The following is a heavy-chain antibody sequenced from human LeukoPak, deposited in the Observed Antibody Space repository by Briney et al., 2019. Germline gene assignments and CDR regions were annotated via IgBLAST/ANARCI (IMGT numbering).Heavy chain of an antibody. D-gene: IGHD3-16*01. V-gene: IGHV3-48*03. J-gene: IGHJ4*02. CDR1: GFTFTSYE. CDR2: ISSSGSTI. Sequence: PGGSLGLSCAASGFTFTSYEMNWVRQAPGKGLEWVSYISSSGSTIYYADSVKGRFTISRDNAKNSLYLQMNSLRAEDTAVYYCARSMITFGGVFDYWGQGTLVTLSS. CDR3: ARSMITFGGVFDY.